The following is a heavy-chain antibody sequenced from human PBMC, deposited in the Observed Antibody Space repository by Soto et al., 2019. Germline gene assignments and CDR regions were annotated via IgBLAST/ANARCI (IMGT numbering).Heavy chain of an antibody. V-gene: IGHV3-11*01. Sequence: QVQLVESGGDLVNPGGSLRLSCAASGFTFGDYYMSWIRQAPGKGLEWVSYISGSGSITSYVDSVKGRFTISRDNAKNSLYLQINSPRAEDTAVYYCARAPRVSDYWGQGTQVTVSS. CDR3: ARAPRVSDY. J-gene: IGHJ4*02. CDR2: ISGSGSIT. CDR1: GFTFGDYY. D-gene: IGHD3-10*01.